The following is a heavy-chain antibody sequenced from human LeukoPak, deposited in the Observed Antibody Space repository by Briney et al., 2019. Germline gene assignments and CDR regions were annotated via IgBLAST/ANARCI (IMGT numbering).Heavy chain of an antibody. CDR1: GFTFSSYG. CDR3: ASAYWSAGKGDY. J-gene: IGHJ4*02. D-gene: IGHD2-8*02. V-gene: IGHV3-30*02. Sequence: PGGSLRLSCAASGFTFSSYGMHWVRQAPGKGLEWVAFIRYDGSNKYYADSVKGRFTISRDNSKNTLYLQMNSLRAEDTAVYYCASAYWSAGKGDYLGQGTLVTVSS. CDR2: IRYDGSNK.